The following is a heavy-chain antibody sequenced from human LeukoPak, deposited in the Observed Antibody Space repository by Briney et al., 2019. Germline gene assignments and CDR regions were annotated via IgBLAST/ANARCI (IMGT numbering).Heavy chain of an antibody. CDR1: GFTISSYW. Sequence: GGSLRLSCVASGFTISSYWMHWVRQAPGKGLEWVANIKQDGSEEYYVDSVKGRFTISRDNAKNSLYLQMASLRVEDTAVYYCARDPVEWELLLDYWGQGTLVTVSS. CDR3: ARDPVEWELLLDY. J-gene: IGHJ4*02. CDR2: IKQDGSEE. V-gene: IGHV3-7*01. D-gene: IGHD1-26*01.